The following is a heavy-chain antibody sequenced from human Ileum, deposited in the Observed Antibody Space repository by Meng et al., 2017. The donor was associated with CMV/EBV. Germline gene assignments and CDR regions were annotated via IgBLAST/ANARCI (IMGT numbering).Heavy chain of an antibody. CDR3: ARDEAAAGTGIDY. CDR2: IYYSGST. Sequence: QLPLQGAGPGLVKPSETLSLTCTVSGGSISSSSYYWGWIRQPPGKGLEWIGSIYYSGSTYYNPSLKSRVTISVDTSKNQFSLKLSSVTAADTAVYYCARDEAAAGTGIDYWGQGTLVTVSS. J-gene: IGHJ4*02. CDR1: GGSISSSSYY. V-gene: IGHV4-39*07. D-gene: IGHD6-13*01.